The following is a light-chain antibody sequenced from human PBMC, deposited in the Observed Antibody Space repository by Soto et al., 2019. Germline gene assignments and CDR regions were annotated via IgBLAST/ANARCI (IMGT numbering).Light chain of an antibody. CDR2: AAS. CDR3: QQLNSYPLT. J-gene: IGKJ4*01. Sequence: DIQLTQSPSFLSASVGDRVTITCRASQGISSYLAWYQQKPVKAPKLLIYAASTLQSGVPSRFRGSGSGTEFTLTISSLQPEDFATYYRQQLNSYPLTVGGGTKVEIK. V-gene: IGKV1-9*01. CDR1: QGISSY.